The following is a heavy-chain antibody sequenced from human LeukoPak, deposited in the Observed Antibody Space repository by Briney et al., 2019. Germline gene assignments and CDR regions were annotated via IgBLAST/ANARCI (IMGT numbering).Heavy chain of an antibody. CDR1: GYSFTSYW. CDR2: IYPGDSDT. D-gene: IGHD2-2*02. CDR3: ARHGMDCSSTSCYTPVDYDFWSGYYYFDY. J-gene: IGHJ4*02. V-gene: IGHV5-51*01. Sequence: GESLKISCKGSGYSFTSYWIGWVRQMPGKGLEWMGIIYPGDSDTRYSPSFQGQVAISADKSISTAYLQWSSLKASDAAMYYCARHGMDCSSTSCYTPVDYDFWSGYYYFDYWGQGTLVTVSS.